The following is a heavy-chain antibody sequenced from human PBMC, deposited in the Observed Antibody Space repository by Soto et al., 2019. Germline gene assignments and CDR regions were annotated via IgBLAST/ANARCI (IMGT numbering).Heavy chain of an antibody. CDR3: ARQLKIIRWGGYFDY. CDR2: IYYTGST. D-gene: IGHD3-16*01. CDR1: GDSIKSSSYF. V-gene: IGHV4-39*01. Sequence: SETLSLTCTVTGDSIKSSSYFWAWIRQPPGKGLEWIASIYYTGSTYYNPSLESRVTISVHTSKNQFSLKLTSVTAADTALYYCARQLKIIRWGGYFDYWGQATLVTVSS. J-gene: IGHJ4*02.